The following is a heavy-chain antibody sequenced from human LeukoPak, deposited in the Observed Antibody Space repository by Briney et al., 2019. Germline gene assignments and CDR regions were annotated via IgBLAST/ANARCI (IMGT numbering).Heavy chain of an antibody. Sequence: SETLSLTCAVYGGSFSGYYWSWIRQPPGKGLEWIGYIYTSGSTNYNPSLKSRVTISVDTSKNQFSLKLSSVTAADTAVYYCARQEMTTIGEFDPWGQGTLVTVSS. CDR2: IYTSGST. CDR1: GGSFSGYY. J-gene: IGHJ5*02. D-gene: IGHD5-24*01. CDR3: ARQEMTTIGEFDP. V-gene: IGHV4-4*09.